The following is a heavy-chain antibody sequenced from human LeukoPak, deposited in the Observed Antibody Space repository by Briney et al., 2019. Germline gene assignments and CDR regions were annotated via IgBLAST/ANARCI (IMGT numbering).Heavy chain of an antibody. CDR3: ARRIAAAGTWFDP. D-gene: IGHD6-13*01. Sequence: GESLKISCTGSGYSFTSYWIGWVRQMPGKGLEWMGIIYPGDSDTSYSPSFQGQVTISADKSISTAYLQWSSLKASDTAMYYCARRIAAAGTWFDPWGQGTLVTVSS. CDR2: IYPGDSDT. J-gene: IGHJ5*02. CDR1: GYSFTSYW. V-gene: IGHV5-51*01.